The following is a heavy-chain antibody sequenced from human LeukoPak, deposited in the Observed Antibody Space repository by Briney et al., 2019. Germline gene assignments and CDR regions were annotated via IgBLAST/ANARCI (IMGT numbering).Heavy chain of an antibody. J-gene: IGHJ4*02. V-gene: IGHV3-7*01. D-gene: IGHD4-17*01. CDR2: IKEDGSEN. Sequence: PGGSLRLSCAASVFTFSSYWMSWVRQAPGKGLEWVANIKEDGSENYYVDSVKGRFTISRDNAKNSLFLQMNSLRAEDTAVYYCARDLYGDYYFDYWGQGTLVTVSS. CDR3: ARDLYGDYYFDY. CDR1: VFTFSSYW.